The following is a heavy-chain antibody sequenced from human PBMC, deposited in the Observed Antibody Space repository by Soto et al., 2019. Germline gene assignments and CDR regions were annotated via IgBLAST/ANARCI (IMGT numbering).Heavy chain of an antibody. CDR2: ISTSVGST. V-gene: IGHV3-23*01. J-gene: IGHJ4*01. CDR1: VFTFSTYA. D-gene: IGHD3-10*01. Sequence: GGSLRLSCASSVFTFSTYAMSCVRQAPGKWLEWVSAISTSVGSTYYTDSVKGRFTISRDNSKNTLYLQMNSLRAEDTAVYYCAKGGQSYDYWAHVTLVIVSS. CDR3: AKGGQSYDY.